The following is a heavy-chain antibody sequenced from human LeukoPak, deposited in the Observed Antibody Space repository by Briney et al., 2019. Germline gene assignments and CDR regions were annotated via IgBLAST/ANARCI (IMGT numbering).Heavy chain of an antibody. J-gene: IGHJ4*02. Sequence: GGSLRLSCAAAGFTFSNYWRSWVRQAPGKGLEWVANIKQDGSEKYYADSVKGRFTISRDNAKSSLYLQLNSLRVEDTAVYHCASTQTFDYWGQGALVTVPS. V-gene: IGHV3-7*05. CDR2: IKQDGSEK. CDR1: GFTFSNYW. CDR3: ASTQTFDY.